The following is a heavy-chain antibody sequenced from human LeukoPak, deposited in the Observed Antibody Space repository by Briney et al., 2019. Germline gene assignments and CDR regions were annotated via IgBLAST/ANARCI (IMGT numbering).Heavy chain of an antibody. Sequence: SETLSLTCTVSGGSISGFYWSWIRQPPGKGLEWIAYVHYTGRTKYNPSLKSRITIPLDTSKHQVSLKLRSVPDADTAVYYCARHAVVPPTLGGGGYFDYWGQGILVTVSS. CDR2: VHYTGRT. D-gene: IGHD2-15*01. J-gene: IGHJ4*02. CDR3: ARHAVVPPTLGGGGYFDY. V-gene: IGHV4-59*08. CDR1: GGSISGFY.